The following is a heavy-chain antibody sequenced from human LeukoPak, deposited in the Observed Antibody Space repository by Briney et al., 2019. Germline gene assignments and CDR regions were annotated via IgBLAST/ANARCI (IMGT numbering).Heavy chain of an antibody. J-gene: IGHJ3*02. CDR3: ARGRTVVTPLDAFDI. V-gene: IGHV1-2*02. CDR1: GYTFTGCY. D-gene: IGHD4-23*01. Sequence: ASVKVSCKASGYTFTGCYMHWVRQAPGQGLEWMGWINPNSGGTNYAQKFQGRVTMTRDTSISTAYMELSRLRSDDTAVYYCARGRTVVTPLDAFDIWGQGTMVTVSS. CDR2: INPNSGGT.